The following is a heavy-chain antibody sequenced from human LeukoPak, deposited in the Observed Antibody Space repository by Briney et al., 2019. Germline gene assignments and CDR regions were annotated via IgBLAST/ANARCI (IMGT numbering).Heavy chain of an antibody. CDR3: ARASADWSLPFDY. D-gene: IGHD2-21*01. V-gene: IGHV4-4*07. CDR1: GGSMTTYY. J-gene: IGHJ4*02. Sequence: SETLSLTCTVSGGSMTTYYWSWIRQPAGKGLEWIGRIYTSGNTNYHSSLKSRVTMSVDTSRNQFSLKLSSVTAADTAVYYCARASADWSLPFDYWGQGTLVTVSS. CDR2: IYTSGNT.